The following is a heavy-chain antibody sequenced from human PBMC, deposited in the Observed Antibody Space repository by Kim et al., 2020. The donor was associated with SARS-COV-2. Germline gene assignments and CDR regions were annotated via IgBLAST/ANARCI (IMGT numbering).Heavy chain of an antibody. J-gene: IGHJ6*02. D-gene: IGHD3-10*01. V-gene: IGHV3-48*03. CDR2: ISSSGSTI. Sequence: GGSLRLSCAASGFTFSSYEMNWVRQAPGKGLEWVSYISSSGSTIYYADSVKGRFTISRDNAKNSLYLQMNSLRAEDTAVYYCARGSNLWDDYYYYGMDVWGQGTTVTVSS. CDR1: GFTFSSYE. CDR3: ARGSNLWDDYYYYGMDV.